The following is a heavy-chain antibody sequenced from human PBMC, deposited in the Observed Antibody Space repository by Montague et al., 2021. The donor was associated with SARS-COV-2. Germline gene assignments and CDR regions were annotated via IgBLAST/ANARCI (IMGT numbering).Heavy chain of an antibody. CDR2: IYYSGST. D-gene: IGHD3-22*01. V-gene: IGHV4-39*01. Sequence: SETLSLTCTVSGGPISSSSYYWGWIRQPPGKGLEWIGSIYYSGSTYYNPSLKSRVTISVDTSKNQFSLKLSSVTAADTAVYPCASPTYYYDSSGSDAFDIWGQGTMVTVSS. CDR3: ASPTYYYDSSGSDAFDI. J-gene: IGHJ3*02. CDR1: GGPISSSSYY.